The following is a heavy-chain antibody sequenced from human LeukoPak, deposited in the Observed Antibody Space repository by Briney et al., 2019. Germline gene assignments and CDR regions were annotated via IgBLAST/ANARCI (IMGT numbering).Heavy chain of an antibody. CDR1: GFSFSSYG. CDR2: ISNDGSIT. CDR3: AKSKSPYPMDYIFDF. V-gene: IGHV3-30*18. J-gene: IGHJ4*02. D-gene: IGHD4-11*01. Sequence: QPGVSLRLSCAASGFSFSSYGMHWVRQAPGKGLEWVAVISNDGSITKYGDSVKGRFTISRDNSKNTLYVQMNSLRTDDAAVYYCAKSKSPYPMDYIFDFWGQGTLVTVSS.